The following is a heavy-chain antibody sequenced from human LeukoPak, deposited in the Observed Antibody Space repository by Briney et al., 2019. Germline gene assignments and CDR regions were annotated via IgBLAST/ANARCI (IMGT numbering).Heavy chain of an antibody. CDR1: GFSLSSYE. CDR3: ARCSNSYDTGGYYRCPLDY. D-gene: IGHD3-22*01. CDR2: ISSSARTI. V-gene: IGHV3-48*03. Sequence: GGSLRLSCAASGFSLSSYEMTWVRQAPGKGLEWVSSISSSARTIYYADSVKGRFTISRDNTKNSLYLQMNSLRAEDTAVYYCARCSNSYDTGGYYRCPLDYWGQGTLVTVSS. J-gene: IGHJ4*02.